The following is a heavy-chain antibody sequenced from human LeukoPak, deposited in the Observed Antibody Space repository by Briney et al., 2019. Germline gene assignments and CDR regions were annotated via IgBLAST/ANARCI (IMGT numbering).Heavy chain of an antibody. Sequence: GFLRLSCAASGFTVSSNYMNWVRQAPGKGLEWVSVIHGGGTTYYADSVEGRFTISRDNAKNSLYLQMNSLRAEDTAVYYCARGVGYSGYEYYYWGQGTLVTVSS. CDR1: GFTVSSNY. CDR3: ARGVGYSGYEYYY. J-gene: IGHJ4*02. D-gene: IGHD5-12*01. V-gene: IGHV3-53*01. CDR2: IHGGGTT.